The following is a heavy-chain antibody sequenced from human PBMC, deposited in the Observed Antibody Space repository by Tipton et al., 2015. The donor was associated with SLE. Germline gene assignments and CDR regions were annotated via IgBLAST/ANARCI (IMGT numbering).Heavy chain of an antibody. Sequence: TLSLTCTVSGRSISSYYWNWIRRPPGKGLEWIGEISLGGSTNYNPSLKSRVTISVDTSKNQFSLKLSSVTAADTAVYYCARGHPHIVVVIGGGWFDPWGQGTLVTVSS. CDR2: ISLGGST. CDR1: GRSISSYY. CDR3: ARGHPHIVVVIGGGWFDP. V-gene: IGHV4-34*01. D-gene: IGHD2-21*01. J-gene: IGHJ5*02.